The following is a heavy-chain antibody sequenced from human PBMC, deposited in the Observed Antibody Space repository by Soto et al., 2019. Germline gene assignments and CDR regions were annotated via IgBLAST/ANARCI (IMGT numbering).Heavy chain of an antibody. CDR3: ASEGKHLARETDYFFYGMDM. CDR2: ISGDSVNT. CDR1: GYNFTTYG. V-gene: IGHV1-18*01. D-gene: IGHD4-17*01. J-gene: IGHJ6*01. Sequence: QVHLVQSGGELKKPGASVKVSCKAAGYNFTTYGISWVRQAPGQGLEWMGWISGDSVNTKSAPKLQDRITMTTDTSAGTGNIYLSTLRSDDTAVYFCASEGKHLARETDYFFYGMDMWGQGTRVTVSS.